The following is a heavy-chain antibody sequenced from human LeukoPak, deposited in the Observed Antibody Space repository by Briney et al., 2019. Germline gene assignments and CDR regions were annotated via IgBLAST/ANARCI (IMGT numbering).Heavy chain of an antibody. CDR1: GFTFSSYG. Sequence: GGSLRLSCAASGFTFSSYGMHWVRQAPGKGLEWVAVISYDGSSKYYADSVKGRFTISRDNSKNTLYLQMNSLRAEDTAVYYCAKMSAVAASIDPWGQGTLVTVSS. D-gene: IGHD6-19*01. V-gene: IGHV3-30*18. CDR3: AKMSAVAASIDP. J-gene: IGHJ5*02. CDR2: ISYDGSSK.